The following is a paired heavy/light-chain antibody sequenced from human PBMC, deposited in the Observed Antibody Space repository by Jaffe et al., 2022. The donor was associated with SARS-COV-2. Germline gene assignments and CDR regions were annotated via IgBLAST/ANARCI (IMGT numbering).Heavy chain of an antibody. CDR3: AKGHPRYCSGGRCFSQYYYYYYMDV. CDR2: ISFDGTNK. Sequence: QVQLVESGGGVVQPGRSLRLSCAASEFSFSTYAMHWVRQAPGKGLEWVAVISFDGTNKYYADSVKGRFTISRDNSKNTLYLQMNSLRVEDTAVYSCAKGHPRYCSGGRCFSQYYYYYYMDVWGKGTTVAVSS. CDR1: EFSFSTYA. J-gene: IGHJ6*03. D-gene: IGHD2-15*01. V-gene: IGHV3-30*04.
Light chain of an antibody. CDR2: DVT. Sequence: QSALTQPASVSGSPGQSITISCTGTSSDIGSYDYVSWYQQHPGKAPKLMIYDVTDRPSGVSNRFSGSKSGNTASLTISGLQAEDEADYYCSSYTTTSTLVVFGGGTRLTVL. CDR1: SSDIGSYDY. V-gene: IGLV2-14*01. CDR3: SSYTTTSTLVV. J-gene: IGLJ2*01.